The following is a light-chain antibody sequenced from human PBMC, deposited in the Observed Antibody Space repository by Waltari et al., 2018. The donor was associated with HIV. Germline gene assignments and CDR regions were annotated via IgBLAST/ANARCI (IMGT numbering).Light chain of an antibody. CDR3: NSRDSSGNHVV. Sequence: SSELTQDPAVSVALGQTVRITCTGATLSSYYASWYQQKPGQAPVLVIYGKNNRPSGIPDRFSGSSSGNTASLTITGAQAEDEADYYCNSRDSSGNHVVFGGGTKLTVL. CDR2: GKN. V-gene: IGLV3-19*01. J-gene: IGLJ2*01. CDR1: TLSSYY.